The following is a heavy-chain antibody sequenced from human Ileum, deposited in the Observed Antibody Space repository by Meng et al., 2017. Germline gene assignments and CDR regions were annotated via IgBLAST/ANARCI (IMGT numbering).Heavy chain of an antibody. CDR1: GFTFSNYY. D-gene: IGHD1-1*01. CDR2: IGEDGGEK. CDR3: ASDNCRN. V-gene: IGHV3-7*01. Sequence: GESLKISCAASGFTFSNYYMSWVRQAPGKGLEWVAKIGEDGGEKHYADSVKGRFTISRDNSKNSMHLQMNSLGAEDTAIYYCASDNCRNWGQGTQVTVSS. J-gene: IGHJ4*02.